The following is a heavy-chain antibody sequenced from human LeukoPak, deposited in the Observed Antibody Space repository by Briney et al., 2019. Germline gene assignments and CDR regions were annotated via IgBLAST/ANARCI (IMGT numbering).Heavy chain of an antibody. CDR1: GFTFSSYG. Sequence: GGSLRLSCAASGFTFSSYGMSWVCQAPGKGLEWVANIKQDGSEKYYVDSVKGRFTVSRDNAENSLYLQMSSLRAEDTAVYYCARLTQLARGRYWGQGTLVTVSS. D-gene: IGHD6-6*01. V-gene: IGHV3-7*03. CDR2: IKQDGSEK. J-gene: IGHJ4*02. CDR3: ARLTQLARGRY.